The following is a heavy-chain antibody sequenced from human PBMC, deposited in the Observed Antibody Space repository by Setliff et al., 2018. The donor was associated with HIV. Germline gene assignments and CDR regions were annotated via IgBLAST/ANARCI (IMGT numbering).Heavy chain of an antibody. Sequence: CSDFFSSDYYWGWIRQPPGKGLEWIGSINNGGNTYHSPALTTRVTMSVDTSKSQFSLKLSSVTAADTGVYYCARLFQWMSYSFDIWGQGTVVTVSS. D-gene: IGHD5-12*01. CDR2: INNGGNT. CDR1: SDFFSSDYY. J-gene: IGHJ3*02. V-gene: IGHV4-38-2*01. CDR3: ARLFQWMSYSFDI.